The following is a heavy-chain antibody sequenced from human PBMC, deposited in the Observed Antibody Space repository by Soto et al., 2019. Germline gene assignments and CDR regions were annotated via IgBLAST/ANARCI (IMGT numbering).Heavy chain of an antibody. CDR3: AREPPPLEMALDY. Sequence: QVQLVESGGGVVQPGRSLRLSCAASGFTFSSYAMHWVRQAPGKGLEWVAVISYDGSNKYYADSVKGRFTISRDNSKNTLSLQMNSLRAEDTAVYYCAREPPPLEMALDYWGQGTLVTVSS. CDR2: ISYDGSNK. CDR1: GFTFSSYA. J-gene: IGHJ4*02. D-gene: IGHD5-12*01. V-gene: IGHV3-30-3*01.